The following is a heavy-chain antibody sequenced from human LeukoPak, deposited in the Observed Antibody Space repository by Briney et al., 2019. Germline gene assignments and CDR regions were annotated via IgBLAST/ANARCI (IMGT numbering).Heavy chain of an antibody. CDR1: GFTFSNYW. CDR3: ARDSSPGYYDYVWGTYPRY. V-gene: IGHV3-7*05. D-gene: IGHD3-16*02. CDR2: IKQDGSEK. J-gene: IGHJ4*02. Sequence: GGGLRVSCATPGFTFSNYWMCWVRQAPGKGLEWVANIKQDGSEKYYVDSVKGRFTISRDNAKNSLYLQMNSLRAEDTAVYYCARDSSPGYYDYVWGTYPRYWGQVTLVTVSS.